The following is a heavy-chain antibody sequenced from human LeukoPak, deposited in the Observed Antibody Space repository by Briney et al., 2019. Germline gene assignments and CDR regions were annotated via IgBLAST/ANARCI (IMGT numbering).Heavy chain of an antibody. CDR2: IWYDGSNK. Sequence: GGSLRLSCAASGFTFSSYGMHWVRQAPGKGLEWVAVIWYDGSNKYYADSVKGRFTISRDNSKNTLYLQMNSLRAEDTAVYYCAGETYYDFWSGYHAYPPLDYWGQGTLVTVSS. D-gene: IGHD3-3*01. CDR3: AGETYYDFWSGYHAYPPLDY. CDR1: GFTFSSYG. J-gene: IGHJ4*02. V-gene: IGHV3-33*01.